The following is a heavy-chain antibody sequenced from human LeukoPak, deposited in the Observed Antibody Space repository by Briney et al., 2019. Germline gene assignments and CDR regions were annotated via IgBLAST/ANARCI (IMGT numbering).Heavy chain of an antibody. V-gene: IGHV1-8*01. J-gene: IGHJ4*02. Sequence: ASVKVSCKASGYTFTSYDINWVRQATGQGLEWMGWMNPNSGNTGYAQKFQGRVTMTRNTSISTAYMELSSLRSEDTAVYYCARYYYDSSGYYNYFDYWGQGTLVTVSS. CDR3: ARYYYDSSGYYNYFDY. CDR1: GYTFTSYD. D-gene: IGHD3-22*01. CDR2: MNPNSGNT.